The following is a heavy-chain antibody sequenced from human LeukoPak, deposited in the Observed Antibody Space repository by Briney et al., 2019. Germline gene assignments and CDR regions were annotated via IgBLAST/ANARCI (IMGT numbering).Heavy chain of an antibody. CDR2: IYYSGST. Sequence: SETLSLTCTVSGGSLSSYYWSWIRQPPGKGLEWIGYIYYSGSTNYNPSLKSRVTISVDTSKNQFSLKLSSVTAADTAVYYCARLTDTDAFDIWGQGTMVTVSS. CDR3: ARLTDTDAFDI. J-gene: IGHJ3*02. CDR1: GGSLSSYY. D-gene: IGHD2-21*02. V-gene: IGHV4-59*08.